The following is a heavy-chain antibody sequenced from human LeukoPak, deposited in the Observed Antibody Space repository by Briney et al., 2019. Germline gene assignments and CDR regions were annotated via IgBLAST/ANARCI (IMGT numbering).Heavy chain of an antibody. J-gene: IGHJ4*02. CDR3: ARESGKFDY. Sequence: PGGSLRLSCVASGLPIADFAMHWVRQAPGKGLEWVSLISGDGVSTFYADSVKGRFSISRDNCKNSLSLEMNSLRTEDTAMYYCARESGKFDYWGQGTLVAVSS. CDR1: GLPIADFA. CDR2: ISGDGVST. V-gene: IGHV3-43*02.